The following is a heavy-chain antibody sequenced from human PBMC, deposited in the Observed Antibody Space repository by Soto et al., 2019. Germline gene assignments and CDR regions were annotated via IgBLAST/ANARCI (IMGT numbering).Heavy chain of an antibody. CDR1: GFTFSNYV. J-gene: IGHJ4*02. CDR2: ISGSGGST. CDR3: AYSSTPFDY. D-gene: IGHD6-13*01. Sequence: PGGTLRLSCAASGFTFSNYVMSWVRQAPRKGLEWVSAISGSGGSTYYADSVKGRFTISRDNSKNTLYLQMISLRAEDTAVYYCAYSSTPFDYWGQGTLVNVSA. V-gene: IGHV3-23*01.